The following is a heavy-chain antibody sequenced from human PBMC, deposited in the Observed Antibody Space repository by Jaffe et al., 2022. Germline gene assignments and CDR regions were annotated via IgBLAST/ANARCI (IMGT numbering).Heavy chain of an antibody. CDR1: GYSISSGYY. Sequence: QVQLQESGPGLVKPSETLSLTCAVSGYSISSGYYWGWIRQPPGKGLEWIGSIYHSGSTYYNPSLKSRVTISVDTSKNQFSLKLSSVTAADTAVYYCARRSGSSLWEDAFDIWGQGTMVTVSS. D-gene: IGHD1-26*01. J-gene: IGHJ3*02. CDR3: ARRSGSSLWEDAFDI. CDR2: IYHSGST. V-gene: IGHV4-38-2*01.